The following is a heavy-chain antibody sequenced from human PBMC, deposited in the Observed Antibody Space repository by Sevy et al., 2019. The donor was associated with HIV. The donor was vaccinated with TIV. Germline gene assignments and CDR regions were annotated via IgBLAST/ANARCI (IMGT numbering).Heavy chain of an antibody. V-gene: IGHV3-53*01. CDR3: AREADYYGSGSSYYFDY. CDR1: GFTVSSNY. Sequence: GGSLRLSCAASGFTVSSNYMSWVRQAPGKGLEWVSVVYSGGSRYYADSVRGRFSISRDNSENTLYLQMNSLRAEDTAVYVCAREADYYGSGSSYYFDYWGQGTLVTVSS. J-gene: IGHJ4*02. D-gene: IGHD3-10*01. CDR2: VYSGGSR.